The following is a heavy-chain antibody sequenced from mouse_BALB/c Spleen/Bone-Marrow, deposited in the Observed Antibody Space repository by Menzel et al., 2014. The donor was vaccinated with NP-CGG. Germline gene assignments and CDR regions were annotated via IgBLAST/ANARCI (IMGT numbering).Heavy chain of an antibody. CDR3: AFYYYGSSLFAY. CDR1: GFNIKDTY. J-gene: IGHJ3*01. Sequence: EVQLQQSGAELVKPGASVKLSCTASGFNIKDTYMHWVKRRPEQGLEWIGRIDPANGNTKYDPKFQGKATITADTSSNTAYLQLISLTSEDTAVYYCAFYYYGSSLFAYWGQGTLVTVSA. CDR2: IDPANGNT. V-gene: IGHV14-3*02. D-gene: IGHD1-1*01.